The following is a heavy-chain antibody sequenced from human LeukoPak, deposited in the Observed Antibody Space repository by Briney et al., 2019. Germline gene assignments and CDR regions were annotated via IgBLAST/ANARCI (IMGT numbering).Heavy chain of an antibody. Sequence: GGSLRLSCAASGFTFSTYAMHWVRQAPGKGLEYVAAISSKGDYTHYANSVKGRFTISRDNSKNTLYLEMGSLRAEDTAVYYCAKDARRTSGWYFFDYWGQGTLVTVSS. V-gene: IGHV3-64*01. CDR1: GFTFSTYA. CDR2: ISSKGDYT. D-gene: IGHD6-19*01. CDR3: AKDARRTSGWYFFDY. J-gene: IGHJ4*02.